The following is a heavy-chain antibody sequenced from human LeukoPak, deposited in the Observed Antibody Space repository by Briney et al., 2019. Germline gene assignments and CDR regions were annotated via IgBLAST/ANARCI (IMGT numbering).Heavy chain of an antibody. CDR1: GFTFSSST. D-gene: IGHD1-20*01. CDR3: LGNWC. J-gene: IGHJ4*02. CDR2: ISGSGGST. Sequence: GGSLRLSCAASGFTFSSSTMGWVRQAPGKGLEWVSSISGSGGSTYYADSVKGRFTVSRDNSKNTLYLHMNSLTFEDTAVYHCLGNWCWGQGTLVTVSS. V-gene: IGHV3-23*01.